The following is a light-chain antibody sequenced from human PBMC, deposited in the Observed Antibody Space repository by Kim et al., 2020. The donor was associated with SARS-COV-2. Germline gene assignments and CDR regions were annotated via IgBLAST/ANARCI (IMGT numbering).Light chain of an antibody. CDR3: HQFVASPFT. CDR1: QSVRSSY. CDR2: DAS. Sequence: LSPGDRATLSCGASQSVRSSYLAWYQHRPGLAPRLLIYDASSRATGIPDRFSGSGSGTDFTLTISRLEPEDFAVYYCHQFVASPFTFGQGTKLEI. J-gene: IGKJ2*01. V-gene: IGKV3D-20*01.